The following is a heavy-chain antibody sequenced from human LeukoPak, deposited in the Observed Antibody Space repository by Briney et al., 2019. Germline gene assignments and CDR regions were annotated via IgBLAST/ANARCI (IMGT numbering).Heavy chain of an antibody. D-gene: IGHD3-16*01. Sequence: SETLSPTCAVYGGSFSGYYWSWIRQPPGKGLEWIGEINHSGSTNYNPSLKSRVTISVDTSKNQFSLKLSSVTAADTAVYYCARGSVWGHYYYYMDVWGKGTTVTVSS. CDR1: GGSFSGYY. CDR3: ARGSVWGHYYYYMDV. J-gene: IGHJ6*03. V-gene: IGHV4-34*01. CDR2: INHSGST.